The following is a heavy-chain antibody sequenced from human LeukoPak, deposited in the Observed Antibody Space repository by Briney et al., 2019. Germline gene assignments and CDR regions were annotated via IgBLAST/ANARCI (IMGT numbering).Heavy chain of an antibody. CDR3: ARQGGSSGWDPPPHYYYGMDV. J-gene: IGHJ6*02. Sequence: PGESLKISCKGSGYSFTSYWIGWVRQMPGKGLEWMGIIYPGDSDTRYSPSFQGQVTISADKSISTAYLQWSSLKASDTAMYYCARQGGSSGWDPPPHYYYGMDVWGQGTTVTVSS. CDR1: GYSFTSYW. D-gene: IGHD6-19*01. CDR2: IYPGDSDT. V-gene: IGHV5-51*01.